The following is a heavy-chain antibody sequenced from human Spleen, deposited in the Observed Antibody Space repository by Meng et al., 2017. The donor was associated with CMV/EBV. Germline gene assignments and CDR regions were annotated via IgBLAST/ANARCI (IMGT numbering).Heavy chain of an antibody. CDR3: ARGDGEPTDY. V-gene: IGHV1-2*02. CDR1: GYTVTTDW. CDR2: INTKSGAT. D-gene: IGHD3-10*01. Sequence: GYCKTSGYTVTTDWIHWVRQAPGQGLEWVGWINTKSGATNSVQKLQGRVTMTRDTSITTVYMELNSLRSDDTAVYYCARGDGEPTDYWGQGTLVTVSS. J-gene: IGHJ4*02.